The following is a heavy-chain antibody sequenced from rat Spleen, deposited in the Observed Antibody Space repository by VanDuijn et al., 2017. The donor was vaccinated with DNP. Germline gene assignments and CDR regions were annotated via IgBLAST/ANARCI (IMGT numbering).Heavy chain of an antibody. Sequence: EVKLVESGGGLVQPGRSLKLSCAASGFNFNDYWMGWVRQAPGKGLEWIGEINKDSSTVNYTPSLKDKFTISRHNAQNTLFLQMSKLGSEDTAIYYCTRALSGYVGVMDAWGQGASVTVSS. CDR2: INKDSSTV. D-gene: IGHD4-3*01. CDR3: TRALSGYVGVMDA. V-gene: IGHV4-2*01. CDR1: GFNFNDYW. J-gene: IGHJ4*01.